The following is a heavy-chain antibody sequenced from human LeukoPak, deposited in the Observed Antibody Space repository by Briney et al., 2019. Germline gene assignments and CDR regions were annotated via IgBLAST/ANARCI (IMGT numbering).Heavy chain of an antibody. J-gene: IGHJ3*02. D-gene: IGHD6-13*01. CDR2: INYSGST. CDR3: ARPHSSGWYDAFDI. CDR1: GGPITSYY. Sequence: SEALSLTCSVSGGPITSYYWSWIRQPPGKGLEWIGYINYSGSTNYNPSLKSRVAISLDTSKNQFSLKLSSVTAADTAVYYCARPHSSGWYDAFDIWGQGTMVTVSS. V-gene: IGHV4-59*01.